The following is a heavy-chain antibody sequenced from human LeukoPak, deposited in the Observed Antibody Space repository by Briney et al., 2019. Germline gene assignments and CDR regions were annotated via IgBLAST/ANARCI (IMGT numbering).Heavy chain of an antibody. J-gene: IGHJ6*04. D-gene: IGHD2-2*01. CDR1: GFTFSSYS. Sequence: GGSLRLSCAASGFTFSSYSMHWVRQAPGKGLEWVSSISNSSSYIYYADSVKGRFTISKDNSKNTLYLQMNSLRAEDTPVYYCARASADCSCTRGQVCSRLDVWGKGTRVTVSS. CDR2: ISNSSSYI. CDR3: ARASADCSCTRGQVCSRLDV. V-gene: IGHV3-21*01.